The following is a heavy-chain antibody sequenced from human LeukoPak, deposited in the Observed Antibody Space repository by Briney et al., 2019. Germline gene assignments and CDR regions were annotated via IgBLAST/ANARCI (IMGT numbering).Heavy chain of an antibody. Sequence: GGSLRLSCAASGFTFSSYAMHWVRQAPGKGLEWVAVILYDGSNQYYADSVQGRFTISRDNSKNTLYLQMNSLRAEDTAVYYCAKDENYYGSGSYSPDYWGQGTLVTVSS. CDR1: GFTFSSYA. J-gene: IGHJ4*02. CDR3: AKDENYYGSGSYSPDY. D-gene: IGHD3-10*01. CDR2: ILYDGSNQ. V-gene: IGHV3-30-3*01.